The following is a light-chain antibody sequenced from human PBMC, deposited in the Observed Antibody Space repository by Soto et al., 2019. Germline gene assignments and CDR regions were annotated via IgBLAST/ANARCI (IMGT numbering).Light chain of an antibody. J-gene: IGKJ5*01. CDR3: QQYNNWPPIT. V-gene: IGKV3-15*01. CDR1: QSVRNN. CDR2: YAS. Sequence: EIMMTQSPATLSVSPGERATLSCRASQSVRNNLAWYQQKPGQAPRLLIYYASTRATGVPARFSGSGSGTELTLTISSLQSEDSALYYCQQYNNWPPITFGQGTRLEIK.